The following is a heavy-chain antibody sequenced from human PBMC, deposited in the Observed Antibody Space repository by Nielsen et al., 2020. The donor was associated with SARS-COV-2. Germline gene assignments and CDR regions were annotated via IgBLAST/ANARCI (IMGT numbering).Heavy chain of an antibody. CDR3: ATSDGGYSYGYPDY. V-gene: IGHV3-20*04. Sequence: GGSLRLSCAASGFTFDTYGISWVRQAPGKGLEWVSGINSSGGSTGYADSVKGRFTISRDNAKNSLYLQMNSLSAEDTAIYYCATSDGGYSYGYPDYWGQGTLVTVSS. J-gene: IGHJ4*02. CDR2: INSSGGST. CDR1: GFTFDTYG. D-gene: IGHD5-18*01.